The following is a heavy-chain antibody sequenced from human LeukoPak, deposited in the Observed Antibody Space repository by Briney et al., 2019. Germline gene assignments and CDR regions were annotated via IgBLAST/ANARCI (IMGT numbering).Heavy chain of an antibody. CDR1: GGSFSGYY. Sequence: SETLSLTCAVYGGSFSGYYWSWLRQPPGKGLEWIGEINHSGSTNYNPSLKSRVTISVDTSKNQFSLKLSSVTAADTAVYYCARGGGRWLQLGYFDYWGQGTLVTVSS. CDR2: INHSGST. CDR3: ARGGGRWLQLGYFDY. V-gene: IGHV4-34*01. D-gene: IGHD5-24*01. J-gene: IGHJ4*02.